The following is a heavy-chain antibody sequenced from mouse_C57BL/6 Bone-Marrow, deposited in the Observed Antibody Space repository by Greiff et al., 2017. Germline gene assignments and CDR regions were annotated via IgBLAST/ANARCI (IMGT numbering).Heavy chain of an antibody. CDR3: TTCDSAWFAD. CDR2: IDPENGDT. D-gene: IGHD2-4*01. V-gene: IGHV14-4*01. CDR1: GFNIKDDY. Sequence: EVQLQESGAELVRPGASVKLSCTASGFNIKDDYMHLVKQRPEQGLEWIGWIDPENGDTEYASKFQGKATITADTSSNTAYLQLSSLTSEDTAVYYCTTCDSAWFADLGQGTLVTVSA. J-gene: IGHJ3*01.